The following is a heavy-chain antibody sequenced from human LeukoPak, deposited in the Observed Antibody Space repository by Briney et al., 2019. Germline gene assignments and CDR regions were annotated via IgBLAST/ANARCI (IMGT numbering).Heavy chain of an antibody. V-gene: IGHV1-18*01. CDR3: ARVPDGGNTGNWFVP. D-gene: IGHD4-23*01. Sequence: ASVKVSCKASGYTFTSYGISWVRQAPGQGLEWMGWISAYNGNTNYAQKLQGRVTMTTDTSTSTAYMELRSLRSDDTAVYYCARVPDGGNTGNWFVPWGQGTLVTVSS. CDR1: GYTFTSYG. CDR2: ISAYNGNT. J-gene: IGHJ5*02.